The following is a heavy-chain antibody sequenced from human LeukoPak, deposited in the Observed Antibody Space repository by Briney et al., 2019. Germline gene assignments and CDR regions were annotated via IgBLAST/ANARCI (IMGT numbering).Heavy chain of an antibody. CDR3: ASGVETSMGNDY. Sequence: PGGSLRLSCAASGFTFRNFDMNWVRQAPGKGLERVSFISSSSSTIYYADSVKGRFTISRDNAKNSLDLQMNSLRDEDTAVYYCASGVETSMGNDYWGQGTLVAVSS. CDR1: GFTFRNFD. CDR2: ISSSSSTI. V-gene: IGHV3-48*02. D-gene: IGHD5-18*01. J-gene: IGHJ4*02.